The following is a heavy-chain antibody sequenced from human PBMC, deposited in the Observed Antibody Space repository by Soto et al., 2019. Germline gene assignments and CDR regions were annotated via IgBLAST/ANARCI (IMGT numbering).Heavy chain of an antibody. CDR2: IKSKTDGGTT. V-gene: IGHV3-15*07. Sequence: GGSLRLSCAASGFTFSNAWINWVRQAPGKGLEWVGRIKSKTDGGTTDFAAPVKGRFAISRDDSKNMVYLQMNSLKTEDTGIYYCARSFFDNFDYWGHGTLVTVSS. CDR3: ARSFFDNFDY. J-gene: IGHJ4*01. CDR1: GFTFSNAW. D-gene: IGHD3-3*01.